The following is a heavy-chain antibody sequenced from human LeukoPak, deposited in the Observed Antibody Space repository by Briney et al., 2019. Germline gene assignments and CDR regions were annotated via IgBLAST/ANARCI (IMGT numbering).Heavy chain of an antibody. J-gene: IGHJ4*02. CDR3: SIRLRFLEWLAPGDY. V-gene: IGHV1-24*01. D-gene: IGHD3-3*01. Sequence: ASVKVSCKVSGHSLSDISMHWVRQAPGKGLEWVGNFVPEHGETVYAQNFQGRVTMSNDTSTETAYMELSSLRSDDTAVYYCSIRLRFLEWLAPGDYWGQGSPATVSS. CDR1: GHSLSDIS. CDR2: FVPEHGET.